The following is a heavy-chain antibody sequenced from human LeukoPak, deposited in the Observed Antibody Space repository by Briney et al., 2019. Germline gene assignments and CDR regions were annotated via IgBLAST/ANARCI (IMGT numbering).Heavy chain of an antibody. D-gene: IGHD2-2*01. Sequence: SETLSLTCAVSGGSISSSNWWSWVRPPPGKGLEWIGEIYHSGSTNYNPSLKSRVTISVDKSKNQFSLKLSSVTAADTAVYYCARQYCTVTSCYAGFDYWGQGTLVTVSS. CDR2: IYHSGST. CDR3: ARQYCTVTSCYAGFDY. J-gene: IGHJ4*02. V-gene: IGHV4-4*02. CDR1: GGSISSSNW.